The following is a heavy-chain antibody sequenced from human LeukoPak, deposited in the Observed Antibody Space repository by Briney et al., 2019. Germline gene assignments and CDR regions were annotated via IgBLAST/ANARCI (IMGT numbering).Heavy chain of an antibody. CDR2: IYHSGST. J-gene: IGHJ6*03. V-gene: IGHV4-38-2*01. Sequence: ASETLSLTCAVSGYSISSGYYWGWIRQPPGKGLEWIGSIYHSGSTYYNPSLKSRVTISVDTSKNQFSLKLSSVTAADTAVYYCARVGYYYDSSGYFYYYYYMDVWGKGTTVTVSS. D-gene: IGHD3-22*01. CDR1: GYSISSGYY. CDR3: ARVGYYYDSSGYFYYYYYMDV.